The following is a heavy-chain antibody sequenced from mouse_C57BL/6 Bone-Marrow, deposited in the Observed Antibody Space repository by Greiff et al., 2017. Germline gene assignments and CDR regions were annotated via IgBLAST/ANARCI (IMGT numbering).Heavy chain of an antibody. CDR2: INSDGGST. CDR1: EYEFPSHD. D-gene: IGHD2-12*01. J-gene: IGHJ4*01. Sequence: EVKLVESGGGLVQPGESLKLSCESNEYEFPSHDMSWVRKTPEKRLELVAAINSDGGSTYYPDTMERRSIIARDNTKKTLYLQMSSLRSEDTAVYYCARHPIVKGGMDYWGQGTSVTVSS. CDR3: ARHPIVKGGMDY. V-gene: IGHV5-2*01.